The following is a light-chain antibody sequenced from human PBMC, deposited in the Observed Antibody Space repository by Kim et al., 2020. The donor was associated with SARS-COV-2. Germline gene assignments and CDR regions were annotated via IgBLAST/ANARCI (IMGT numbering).Light chain of an antibody. V-gene: IGKV3-15*01. CDR1: QSVSSY. CDR2: GAS. Sequence: EIVMTQSPATLSVSPGERATLSCRASQSVSSYLAWYQQKPGQAPRLLIYGASTRATGIPARFSGSGSGTEFTLTISSLQSEDFAVYYCHQYNTCPLLTFVGGTKLDIK. CDR3: HQYNTCPLLT. J-gene: IGKJ4*01.